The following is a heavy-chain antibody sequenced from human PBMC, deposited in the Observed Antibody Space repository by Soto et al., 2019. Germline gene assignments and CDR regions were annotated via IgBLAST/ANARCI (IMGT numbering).Heavy chain of an antibody. V-gene: IGHV3-30*18. CDR3: AKDRRPNYYYGMDV. CDR2: ISYDGSNK. J-gene: IGHJ6*02. D-gene: IGHD6-25*01. Sequence: PGGSLRLSCAASGFTFSSYAMHWVRQAPGKGLEWVAVISYDGSNKYYADSVKGRFTISRDNSKNTLYLQMNRLRAEDTAVYYCAKDRRPNYYYGMDVWGQGTTGTVSS. CDR1: GFTFSSYA.